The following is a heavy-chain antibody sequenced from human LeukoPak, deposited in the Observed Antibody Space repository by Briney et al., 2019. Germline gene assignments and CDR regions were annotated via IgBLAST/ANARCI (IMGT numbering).Heavy chain of an antibody. Sequence: PGGSLRLSCAASGFTFTNYAMSWVRQTPGKGLEWVSGINWNGGSTGYADSVKGRFTISRDNAKNSLYLQMNSLRAEDTALYYCARGEIIGSSRLNYYYYYYMDVWGKGTTVTVSS. CDR3: ARGEIIGSSRLNYYYYYYMDV. J-gene: IGHJ6*03. CDR1: GFTFTNYA. D-gene: IGHD6-6*01. CDR2: INWNGGST. V-gene: IGHV3-20*04.